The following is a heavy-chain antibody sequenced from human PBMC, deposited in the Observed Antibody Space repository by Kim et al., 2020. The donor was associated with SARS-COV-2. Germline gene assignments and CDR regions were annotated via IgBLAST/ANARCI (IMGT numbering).Heavy chain of an antibody. V-gene: IGHV4-4*07. CDR3: ARENPLGGTGNWPDA. D-gene: IGHD1-26*01. J-gene: IGHJ5*02. Sequence: SETLSLTCTVSGGSITSDYLSWIRQPVGKGLEWIGRVYTSGNTKSNPSLKGRIPMSVDTSKKQFSLRLSSVTAADTAVDYCARENPLGGTGNWPDAWGKGTLVIVSS. CDR1: GGSITSDY. CDR2: VYTSGNT.